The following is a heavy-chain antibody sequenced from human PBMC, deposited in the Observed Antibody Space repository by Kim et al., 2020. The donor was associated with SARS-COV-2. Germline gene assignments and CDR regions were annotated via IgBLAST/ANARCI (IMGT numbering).Heavy chain of an antibody. CDR2: IDGSDGTT. Sequence: GGSLRLSCRTSGFTFTGYAMSWVRQAPGKGLEWVSSIDGSDGTTYYVDSVKGRFTISRDNSKNTLYLQMNSLRVDDTAVYYCMKGGWGWIWDHWGQGTRVTASS. CDR3: MKGGWGWIWDH. CDR1: GFTFTGYA. V-gene: IGHV3-23*01. D-gene: IGHD2-2*03. J-gene: IGHJ4*02.